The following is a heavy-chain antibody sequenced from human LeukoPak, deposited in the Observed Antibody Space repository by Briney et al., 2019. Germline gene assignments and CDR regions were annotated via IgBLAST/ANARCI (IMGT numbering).Heavy chain of an antibody. CDR2: FDPEDGET. J-gene: IGHJ4*02. CDR3: ATVSISGVVGYFDH. D-gene: IGHD3-3*01. V-gene: IGHV1-24*01. CDR1: GYTLTELS. Sequence: ASVKVSCKVSGYTLTELSMHWVRQAPGKGLEWMGGFDPEDGETIYAQKFQGRVTMTEDTSTDTAYMELSSLRYEDTAVFYCATVSISGVVGYFDHWGQGTLVTVSS.